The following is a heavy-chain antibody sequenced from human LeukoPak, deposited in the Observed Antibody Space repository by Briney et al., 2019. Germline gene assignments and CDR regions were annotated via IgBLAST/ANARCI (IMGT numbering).Heavy chain of an antibody. D-gene: IGHD6-13*01. J-gene: IGHJ6*03. CDR1: GFTFSSYA. CDR2: ISGSGGST. Sequence: GGSLRLSCAASGFTFSSYAMSWVRQAPGKGLEWVSAISGSGGSTYYADSVKGRFTISRDNSKNTLYLQMNGLRAEDTAVYYCAKRSSSWDYYYMDVWAKGTTVTVSS. V-gene: IGHV3-23*01. CDR3: AKRSSSWDYYYMDV.